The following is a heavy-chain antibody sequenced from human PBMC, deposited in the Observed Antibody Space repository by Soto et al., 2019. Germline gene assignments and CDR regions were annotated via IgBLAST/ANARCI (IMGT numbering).Heavy chain of an antibody. CDR1: GFTFSSYA. CDR3: ARTRWELRRSGEFDL. Sequence: QVQLVESGGGVVQPGRSLRLSCAASGFTFSSYAMYWVRQAPGKGLEWVAVISYDGSKKYYADSVKGRFTISRDNSKNTLKLQVKSVRGEDRDVYYCARTRWELRRSGEFDLWGQGTMVIVSS. D-gene: IGHD1-26*01. J-gene: IGHJ3*01. V-gene: IGHV3-30-3*01. CDR2: ISYDGSKK.